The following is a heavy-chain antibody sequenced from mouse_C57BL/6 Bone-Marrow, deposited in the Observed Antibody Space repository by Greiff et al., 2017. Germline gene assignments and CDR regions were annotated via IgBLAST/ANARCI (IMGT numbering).Heavy chain of an antibody. Sequence: EVHLVESGPELVKPGASVKISCKASGYSFTGYYMNWVKQSPEKSLEWIGEMNPSTGGTTYNQKFKAKATLTVDKSSSTAYMKLKSLTSEDSAVYYCARNRWLTFAYWGQGTLVTVSA. V-gene: IGHV1-42*01. CDR2: MNPSTGGT. CDR1: GYSFTGYY. CDR3: ARNRWLTFAY. J-gene: IGHJ3*01. D-gene: IGHD2-3*01.